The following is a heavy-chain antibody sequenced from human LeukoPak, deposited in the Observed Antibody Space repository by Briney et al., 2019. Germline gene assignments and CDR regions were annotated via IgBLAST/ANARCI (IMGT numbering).Heavy chain of an antibody. Sequence: GGSLRLSCAASGFTFSSYWMSWVRQAPGKVLEWVANIKQDGSEKYYVDSVKGRFTISRDNAKNSLYLQMNSLRAEDTAVYYCAKNAWNYDFWSGYYRGYFDYWGQGTLVTVSS. CDR3: AKNAWNYDFWSGYYRGYFDY. V-gene: IGHV3-7*03. D-gene: IGHD3-3*01. CDR1: GFTFSSYW. CDR2: IKQDGSEK. J-gene: IGHJ4*02.